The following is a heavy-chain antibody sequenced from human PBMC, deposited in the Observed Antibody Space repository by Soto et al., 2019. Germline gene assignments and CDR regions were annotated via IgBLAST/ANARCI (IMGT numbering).Heavy chain of an antibody. CDR2: IIPILGIA. D-gene: IGHD1-1*01. Sequence: SVKVSCKASGGTFSSYTISWVRQAPGQGLEWMGRIIPILGIANYAQKFQGRVTITADKSTSTAYMELSSLRSEDTAVYYCARESPEYTIGYFDYWGQGTLVTVS. V-gene: IGHV1-69*04. CDR1: GGTFSSYT. J-gene: IGHJ4*02. CDR3: ARESPEYTIGYFDY.